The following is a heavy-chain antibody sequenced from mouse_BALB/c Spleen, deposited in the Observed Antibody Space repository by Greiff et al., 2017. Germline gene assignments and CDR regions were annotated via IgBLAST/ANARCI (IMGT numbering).Heavy chain of an antibody. Sequence: QVQLQQPGAELVKPGASVKLSCKASGYTFTSYWMHWVKQRPGQGLEWIGEINPSNGRTNYNEKFKSKATLTVDKSSSTAYMQLSSLTSEDSAVYYCARSGNYYGYLFDYWGQGTTLTVSS. CDR3: ARSGNYYGYLFDY. V-gene: IGHV1S81*02. D-gene: IGHD1-2*01. CDR1: GYTFTSYW. CDR2: INPSNGRT. J-gene: IGHJ2*01.